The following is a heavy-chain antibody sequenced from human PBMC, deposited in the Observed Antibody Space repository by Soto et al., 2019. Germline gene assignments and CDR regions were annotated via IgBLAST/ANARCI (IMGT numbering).Heavy chain of an antibody. D-gene: IGHD6-19*01. CDR1: GFTFSSYG. CDR2: ISYDGSNK. J-gene: IGHJ4*02. CDR3: AKGRSSGWYLPFDY. Sequence: QVQLVESGGGVVQPGRSLRLSCAASGFTFSSYGMHWVRQAPGKGLEWVAVISYDGSNKYYADSVKGRFTISRDTSKNTLYLQMNSLRAEDTAVYYCAKGRSSGWYLPFDYWGQGTLVTVSS. V-gene: IGHV3-30*18.